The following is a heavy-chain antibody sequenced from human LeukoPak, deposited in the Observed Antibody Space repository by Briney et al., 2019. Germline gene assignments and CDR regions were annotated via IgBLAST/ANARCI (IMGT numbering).Heavy chain of an antibody. J-gene: IGHJ5*02. Sequence: GGSLRLSCAASGCTFSSYAMSWVRQAPGKGLEWVSAISGSGGSTYYADSVKGRFTISRDNTKNTLYLQMNSLRAEDTAVYSCAKDRVDYGGWVDPWGQGTLVTVSS. D-gene: IGHD4-23*01. CDR1: GCTFSSYA. CDR3: AKDRVDYGGWVDP. CDR2: ISGSGGST. V-gene: IGHV3-23*01.